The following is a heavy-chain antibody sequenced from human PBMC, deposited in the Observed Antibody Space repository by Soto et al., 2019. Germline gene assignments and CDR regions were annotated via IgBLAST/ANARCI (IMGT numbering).Heavy chain of an antibody. CDR3: AKDQDYYDSSGFPVYYFDY. J-gene: IGHJ4*02. V-gene: IGHV3-30*18. CDR2: ISYDGSNK. Sequence: GGSLRLSCAASGFTFSSCAMNWVRQAPGKGLEWVAVISYDGSNKYYADSVKGRFTISRDNSKNTLYLQMNSLRAEDTAVYYCAKDQDYYDSSGFPVYYFDYWGQGTLVTVSS. D-gene: IGHD3-22*01. CDR1: GFTFSSCA.